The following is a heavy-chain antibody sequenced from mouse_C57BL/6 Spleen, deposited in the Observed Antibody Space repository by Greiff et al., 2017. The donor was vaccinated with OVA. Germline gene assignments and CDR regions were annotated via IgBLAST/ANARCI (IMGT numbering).Heavy chain of an antibody. CDR1: GFSFTDYN. CDR2: INPNSGTT. Sequence: EVKLQESGPELVQPGASVKISCTASGFSFTDYNMNWVHQSHGTSLEWIGVINPNSGTTSYNQKFKGKATLTGDKSYSTAYMQLNSLTSEDSAVYYCARQLRLQDYYDYWGQGTTLTVSS. D-gene: IGHD3-2*02. CDR3: ARQLRLQDYYDY. J-gene: IGHJ2*01. V-gene: IGHV1-39*01.